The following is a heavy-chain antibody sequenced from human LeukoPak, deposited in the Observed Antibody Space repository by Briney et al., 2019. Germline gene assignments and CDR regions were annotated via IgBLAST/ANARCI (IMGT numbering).Heavy chain of an antibody. CDR2: ISAYNGNT. J-gene: IGHJ6*03. CDR3: AGDLATNIPYYYYYYMDV. V-gene: IGHV1-18*01. Sequence: ASVKVSCKASGYTFTSYGISWVQQAPGQGLEWMGWISAYNGNTNYAQKLQGRVTMTTDTSTSTAYMELRSLRSDDTAVYYCAGDLATNIPYYYYYYMDVWGKGTTVTVSS. D-gene: IGHD1-26*01. CDR1: GYTFTSYG.